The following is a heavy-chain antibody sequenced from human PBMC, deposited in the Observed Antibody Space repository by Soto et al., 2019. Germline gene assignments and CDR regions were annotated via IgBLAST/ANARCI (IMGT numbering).Heavy chain of an antibody. CDR2: IYYSGST. V-gene: IGHV4-39*01. Sequence: SETLSLTCTVSGGSISSSSYYWGWIRQPPGKGLEWIGSIYYSGSTYYNPSLKSRVTISVDTSKNQFSLKLSSVTAADTAVYYCVVSGSYYYFDYWGQGTLVTVSS. CDR3: VVSGSYYYFDY. CDR1: GGSISSSSYY. J-gene: IGHJ4*02. D-gene: IGHD1-26*01.